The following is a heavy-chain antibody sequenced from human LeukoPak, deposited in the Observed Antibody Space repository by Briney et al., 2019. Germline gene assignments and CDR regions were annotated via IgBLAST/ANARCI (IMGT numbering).Heavy chain of an antibody. V-gene: IGHV5-51*01. CDR1: GSNFADYW. CDR2: IYPADSDT. D-gene: IGHD1-26*01. J-gene: IGHJ5*02. CDR3: AKRGGSPHSYSNWFAP. Sequence: GESLMISCQASGSNFADYWIGWVRQPPDKGLEWMGIIYPADSDTKYNPSFQGRVTFSADKSNNTAYLQWSSLEASDTAIYFCAKRGGSPHSYSNWFAPWGQGTLVTVTS.